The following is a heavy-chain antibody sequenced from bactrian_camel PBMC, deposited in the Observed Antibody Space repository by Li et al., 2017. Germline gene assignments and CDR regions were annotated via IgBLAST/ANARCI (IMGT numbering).Heavy chain of an antibody. CDR3: AADGRTYVVGSCQLFSGGPRY. J-gene: IGHJ4*01. CDR2: IHSNAGRT. CDR1: GLTFSRYA. D-gene: IGHD2*01. V-gene: IGHV3S31*01. Sequence: VQLVESGGGLVQPGGSLILSCAASGLTFSRYAMTWVRQAPGKGLEWVGDIHSNAGRTYYADSVKGRFTISRDNAKNTLYLQMTSLKPDDTATHYCAADGRTYVVGSCQLFSGGPRYWGQGTQVTVS.